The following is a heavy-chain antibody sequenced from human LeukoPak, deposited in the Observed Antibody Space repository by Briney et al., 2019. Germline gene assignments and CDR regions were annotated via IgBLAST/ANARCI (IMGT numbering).Heavy chain of an antibody. CDR2: IYYSGST. CDR3: ARGAEYSSSPFDY. J-gene: IGHJ4*02. V-gene: IGHV4-59*06. D-gene: IGHD6-6*01. CDR1: GGSIGSRY. Sequence: PSETLSLTCTVSGGSIGSRYWSWIRHHPGKGLEWIGKIYYSGSTYYNPSLQSRATISVDRSKNQFSLKLTSVTAADTAVYYCARGAEYSSSPFDYWGQGSLVTVSS.